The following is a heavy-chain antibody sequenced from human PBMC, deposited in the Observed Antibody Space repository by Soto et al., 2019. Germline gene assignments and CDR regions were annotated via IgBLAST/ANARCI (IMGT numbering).Heavy chain of an antibody. CDR3: AREENSYGHQSY. CDR1: GFTFSSYS. V-gene: IGHV3-21*01. J-gene: IGHJ4*02. D-gene: IGHD5-18*01. Sequence: GGSLRISCAACGFTFSSYSMNWVRQAPGKGLEWVSSISSSSSYIYYADSVKGRFTISRDNAKNPLYLQMNSLRAEDTAVYYCAREENSYGHQSYWGQGTLVTVSS. CDR2: ISSSSSYI.